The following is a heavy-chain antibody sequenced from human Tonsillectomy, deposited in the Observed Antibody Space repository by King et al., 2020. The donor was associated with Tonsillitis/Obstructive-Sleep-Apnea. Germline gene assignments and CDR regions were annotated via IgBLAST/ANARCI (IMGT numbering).Heavy chain of an antibody. CDR2: IWHDGTNT. CDR1: GFIFSSFV. Sequence: VQLVESGGGVVQPERSLRLSCAASGFIFSSFVMHWARQAPGKGLEWVALIWHDGTNTYYAGSVKGRFTISRDNSRTTGYLQMNSLRAEDTAVYYCAREGGISGTQKIGAFDVWGQGTMVTVSS. CDR3: AREGGISGTQKIGAFDV. J-gene: IGHJ3*01. D-gene: IGHD1-7*01. V-gene: IGHV3-33*01.